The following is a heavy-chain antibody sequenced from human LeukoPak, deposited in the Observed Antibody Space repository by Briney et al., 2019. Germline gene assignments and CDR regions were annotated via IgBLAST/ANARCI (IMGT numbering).Heavy chain of an antibody. CDR3: ARDYRENNWFDS. J-gene: IGHJ5*01. CDR1: GGTFSSYA. CDR2: IIPIFGTA. D-gene: IGHD4-11*01. Sequence: SVKVSCKASGGTFSSYAISWVRQAPGQGLEWMGGIIPIFGTANYAQKFQGRVTITTDESTSTAYMELSSLRSEDTAVYYCARDYRENNWFDSWGQGTLVTVSS. V-gene: IGHV1-69*05.